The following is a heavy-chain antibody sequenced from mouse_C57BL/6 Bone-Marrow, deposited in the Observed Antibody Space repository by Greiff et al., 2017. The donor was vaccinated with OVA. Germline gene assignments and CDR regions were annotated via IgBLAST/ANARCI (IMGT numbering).Heavy chain of an antibody. CDR2: IWSGGST. CDR1: GFSLTSYG. Sequence: QVQLKESGPGLVQPSQSLSITCTVSGFSLTSYGVHWVRQSPGKGLEWLGVIWSGGSTDYNAAFISRLSISKDNSKSQVFFKMNSLQADDTAIYYCARDWGIYYDYDEGYFDVWGTGTTVTVSS. D-gene: IGHD2-4*01. J-gene: IGHJ1*03. CDR3: ARDWGIYYDYDEGYFDV. V-gene: IGHV2-2*01.